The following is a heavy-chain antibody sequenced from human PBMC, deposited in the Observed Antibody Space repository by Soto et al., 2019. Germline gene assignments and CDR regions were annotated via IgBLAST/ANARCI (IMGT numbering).Heavy chain of an antibody. CDR2: IIPIFGTA. D-gene: IGHD6-6*01. CDR3: ARESSSSAFDY. Sequence: SVKVSCNASGGTFSSYAISWVRQAPVQGLEWMGGIIPIFGTANYAQKFQGRVTITADESTSTAYMELSSLRSEDTAVYYCARESSSSAFDYWGQGTLVTVSS. V-gene: IGHV1-69*01. J-gene: IGHJ4*02. CDR1: GGTFSSYA.